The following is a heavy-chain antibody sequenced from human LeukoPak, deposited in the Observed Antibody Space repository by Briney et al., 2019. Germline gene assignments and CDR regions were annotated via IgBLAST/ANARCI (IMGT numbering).Heavy chain of an antibody. J-gene: IGHJ4*02. CDR2: IHYSGST. D-gene: IGHD3-10*01. Sequence: SETLSLTCTVSGGSISSYYWSWVRQPPGKGLEWIGYIHYSGSTNSNPSLKSRVAISIDTSKNQFSLKLSSVTAADTAVYYCARDLGGDFDYWGQGTLVTVSS. CDR3: ARDLGGDFDY. CDR1: GGSISSYY. V-gene: IGHV4-59*01.